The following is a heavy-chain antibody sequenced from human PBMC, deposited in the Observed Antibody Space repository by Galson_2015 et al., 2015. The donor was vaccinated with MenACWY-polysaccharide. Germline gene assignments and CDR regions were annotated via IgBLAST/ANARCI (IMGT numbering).Heavy chain of an antibody. V-gene: IGHV3-43*02. CDR1: GFTFGGYP. J-gene: IGHJ1*01. CDR2: ILGDGFST. Sequence: SLRLSCAASGFTFGGYPMHWVRQAPGKGLEWVSLILGDGFSTYYADSVKGRFTISRDNSKNTLYLQMNGLRTEDTALYYCTRETQHASGRIQGYFQHWGRGTLVTVSS. D-gene: IGHD6-19*01. CDR3: TRETQHASGRIQGYFQH.